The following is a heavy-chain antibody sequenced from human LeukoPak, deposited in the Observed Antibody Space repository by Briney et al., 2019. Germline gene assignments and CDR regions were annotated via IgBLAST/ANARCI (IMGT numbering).Heavy chain of an antibody. CDR1: GYTFTGYY. Sequence: ASVKVSCKASGYTFTGYYMHWVRQAPGQGFEWMGWINPNSGGTNYAQKFQGRVTMTRDTSISTAYMELSRLRSDDTAVYYCARVSGEGGIGYCSGGSCLKSNWFDPWGQGTLVTVSS. V-gene: IGHV1-2*02. CDR3: ARVSGEGGIGYCSGGSCLKSNWFDP. J-gene: IGHJ5*02. CDR2: INPNSGGT. D-gene: IGHD2-15*01.